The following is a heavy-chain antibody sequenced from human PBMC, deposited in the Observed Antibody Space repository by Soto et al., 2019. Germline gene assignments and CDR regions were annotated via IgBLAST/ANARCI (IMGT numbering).Heavy chain of an antibody. V-gene: IGHV1-46*03. Sequence: GASVKVSWKASGYTFTSHYMHWVRQAPGQGLEWMGIINPSGGSTSYAQKFQGRVTMTRDTSTSTVYMELSSLRSEDTAVYYCARERVTMVRGARHYGMDVWGQGTTVTVSS. J-gene: IGHJ6*02. CDR3: ARERVTMVRGARHYGMDV. D-gene: IGHD3-10*01. CDR1: GYTFTSHY. CDR2: INPSGGST.